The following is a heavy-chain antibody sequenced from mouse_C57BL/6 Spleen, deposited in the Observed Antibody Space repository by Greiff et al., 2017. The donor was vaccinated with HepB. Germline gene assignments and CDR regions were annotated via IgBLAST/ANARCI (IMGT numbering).Heavy chain of an antibody. J-gene: IGHJ2*01. Sequence: VQLQQSGAELVKPGASVKLSCKASGYTFTSYWMHWVKQRPGQGLEWIGMIHPNSGSTNYNEKFKSKATLTVDKSSSTAYMQLSSLTSEDSAVYYCARRAYDSLFDYWGQGTTLTVSS. CDR3: ARRAYDSLFDY. V-gene: IGHV1-64*01. D-gene: IGHD2-4*01. CDR2: IHPNSGST. CDR1: GYTFTSYW.